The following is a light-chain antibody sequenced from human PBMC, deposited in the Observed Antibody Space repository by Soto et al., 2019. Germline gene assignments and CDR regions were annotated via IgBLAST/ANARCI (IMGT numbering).Light chain of an antibody. V-gene: IGLV1-40*01. CDR2: LNI. Sequence: QSVLTQPPSVSGAPGRPATSPATGASPKIGAGYDVHWYQQLQGTAPKLLIYLNINRPPGVPDRFSGSKSGTSASLAITGLQAEDEADYYCQSYDSSLSGRYVFGTGTKLTVL. J-gene: IGLJ1*01. CDR3: QSYDSSLSGRYV. CDR1: SPKIGAGYD.